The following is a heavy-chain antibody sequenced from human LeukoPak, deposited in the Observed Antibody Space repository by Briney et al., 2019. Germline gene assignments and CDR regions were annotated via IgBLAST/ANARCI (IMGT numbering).Heavy chain of an antibody. D-gene: IGHD3-22*01. CDR1: GFTFSGYE. CDR3: ARGSVYYYDSSGHWGY. Sequence: PGGSLRHSCAASGFTFSGYEMNWVRQAPGKGLEWVSYISSSGSTIYYADSVKGRFTISRDNAKNSLYLQMNSLRAEDTAVYYCARGSVYYYDSSGHWGYWGQGTLVTVSS. CDR2: ISSSGSTI. V-gene: IGHV3-48*03. J-gene: IGHJ4*02.